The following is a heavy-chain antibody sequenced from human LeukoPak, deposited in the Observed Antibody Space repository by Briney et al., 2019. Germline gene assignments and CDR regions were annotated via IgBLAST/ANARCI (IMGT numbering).Heavy chain of an antibody. CDR3: ARSYSSSWYEGAFDP. CDR2: ISSSSSYI. CDR1: GYTFSSYS. V-gene: IGHV3-21*01. D-gene: IGHD6-13*01. Sequence: GGSLRLSCAASGYTFSSYSMNWVRQAPGKGLEWVSSISSSSSYIYYADSVKGRFIISRDNAKNSLYLQMNSLRAEDTDVYYCARSYSSSWYEGAFDPWGQGTLVTVSS. J-gene: IGHJ5*02.